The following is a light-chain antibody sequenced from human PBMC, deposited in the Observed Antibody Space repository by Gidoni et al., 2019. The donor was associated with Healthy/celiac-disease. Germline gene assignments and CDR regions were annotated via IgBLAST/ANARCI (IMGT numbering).Light chain of an antibody. J-gene: IGKJ2*01. Sequence: EIVMTQSPATLSVSPGERATLSCRASQSISSNLAWYQQKPGQAPRLLIYGASTRATGIPARLSGSGSGTEVTLTISSLQSEDFAVYYCQQYNNWPRMYTFGQGTKLEIK. V-gene: IGKV3-15*01. CDR3: QQYNNWPRMYT. CDR2: GAS. CDR1: QSISSN.